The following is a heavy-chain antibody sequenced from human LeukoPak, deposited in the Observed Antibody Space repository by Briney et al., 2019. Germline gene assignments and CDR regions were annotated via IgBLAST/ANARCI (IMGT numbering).Heavy chain of an antibody. CDR1: GFTFSSYA. V-gene: IGHV3-23*01. D-gene: IGHD3/OR15-3a*01. Sequence: PGGSLRLSCAASGFTFSSYAMSWVRQAPGKGLEWVAIIGYGGVSIYYADSVKGRFTISRDDSNNTLSLQMNNLRAEDTSIYYCVKSWGWTRPYYNYMQVWGKGTTVTVSS. CDR3: VKSWGWTRPYYNYMQV. J-gene: IGHJ6*03. CDR2: IGYGGVSI.